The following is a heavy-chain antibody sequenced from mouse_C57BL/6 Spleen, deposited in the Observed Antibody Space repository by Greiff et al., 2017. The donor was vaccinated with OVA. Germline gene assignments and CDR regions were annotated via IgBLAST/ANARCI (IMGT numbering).Heavy chain of an antibody. CDR2: ISSGGSYT. D-gene: IGHD1-1*01. CDR3: ARTTVVPWYFDV. V-gene: IGHV5-6*01. CDR1: GFTFSSYG. J-gene: IGHJ1*03. Sequence: EVQGVESGGDLVKPGGSLKLSCAASGFTFSSYGMSWVRQTPDKRLEWVATISSGGSYTYYPDSVKGRFTISRDNAKNTLYLQMSSLKSEDTAMYYCARTTVVPWYFDVWGTGTTVTVSS.